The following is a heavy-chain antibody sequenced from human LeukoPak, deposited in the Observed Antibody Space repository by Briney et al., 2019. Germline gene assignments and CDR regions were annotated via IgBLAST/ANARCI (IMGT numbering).Heavy chain of an antibody. D-gene: IGHD3-3*01. J-gene: IGHJ4*02. V-gene: IGHV1-2*02. CDR3: ARGLSDYDFWSGYEYYFDY. Sequence: GASVKVSCKASGYTFTGYYMHWVRQAPGQGLEWMGWINPNSGGTNYAQKFQGRVTMTRDTSISTAYMELSRLRSDDTAVYYCARGLSDYDFWSGYEYYFDYWGQGTLVTVS. CDR2: INPNSGGT. CDR1: GYTFTGYY.